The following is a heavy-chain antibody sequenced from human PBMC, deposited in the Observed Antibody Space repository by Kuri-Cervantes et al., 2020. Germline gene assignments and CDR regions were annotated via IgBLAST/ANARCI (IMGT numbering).Heavy chain of an antibody. J-gene: IGHJ4*02. CDR1: GFTFSSYA. CDR2: ISYDGSNK. D-gene: IGHD6-19*01. CDR3: AREGIAVAGYYFDY. Sequence: GESLKISCAASGFTFSSYAMHWVRQAPGKGLEWVAVISYDGSNKYYADSVKGRFTISRDNSKNTLYLQMNSLRAEDTAVYYCAREGIAVAGYYFDYWGQGTLVTVSS. V-gene: IGHV3-30*07.